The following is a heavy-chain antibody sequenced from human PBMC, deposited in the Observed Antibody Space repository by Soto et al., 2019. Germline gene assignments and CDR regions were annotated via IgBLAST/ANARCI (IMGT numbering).Heavy chain of an antibody. J-gene: IGHJ3*02. CDR3: ASVGMWCAGAVDI. CDR2: INSGGSST. V-gene: IGHV3-74*01. CDR1: GFTFSSYW. Sequence: EVQLVESGGGLVQPGESLRLSCAASGFTFSSYWMYWVRQAPGKGLVWVSRINSGGSSTSYAGSVKGRFTVSRDNAKNTLYLQMNSLRAEDTAVYYWASVGMWCAGAVDIWGQGTMVTVSS. D-gene: IGHD2-21*01.